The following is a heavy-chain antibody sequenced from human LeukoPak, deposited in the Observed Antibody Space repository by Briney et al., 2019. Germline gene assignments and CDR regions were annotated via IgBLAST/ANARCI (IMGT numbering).Heavy chain of an antibody. J-gene: IGHJ4*02. Sequence: GGSLRLSCAASGFTFSDYYMSWIRQAPGKGLEWVSYISSSGSTIYYADSVKGRLTISRDNAKNSLYLQMNSLRAKDTAVYYCARGTYYYGSGSSYYDYWGQGTLVTVSS. CDR2: ISSSGSTI. D-gene: IGHD3-10*01. CDR3: ARGTYYYGSGSSYYDY. V-gene: IGHV3-11*01. CDR1: GFTFSDYY.